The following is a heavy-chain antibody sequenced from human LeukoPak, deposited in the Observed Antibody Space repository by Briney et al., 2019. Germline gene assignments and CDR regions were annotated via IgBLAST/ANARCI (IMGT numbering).Heavy chain of an antibody. CDR2: IYYSGST. Sequence: PSQTLSLTCTVSGGSISSGGYYWSWIRQHPGKGLEWIGYIYYSGSTNYNPPLKSRVTISVDTSKNQFSLKLSSVTAADTAVYYCARSLVYVAYDAFDIWGQGTMVTVSS. V-gene: IGHV4-61*08. D-gene: IGHD5/OR15-5a*01. CDR1: GGSISSGGYY. CDR3: ARSLVYVAYDAFDI. J-gene: IGHJ3*02.